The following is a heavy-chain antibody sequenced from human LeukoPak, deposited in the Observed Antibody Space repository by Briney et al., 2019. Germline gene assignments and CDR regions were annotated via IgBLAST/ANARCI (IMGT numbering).Heavy chain of an antibody. Sequence: GASEKVSFKASGGTFSSYAISWVRQAPGQGLEWMGGIIPIFGTANYAQKFQGRVTITADESTSTAYMELSSLRSEDTAVYYCARADSTSNWFDPWGQGTLVTVSS. J-gene: IGHJ5*02. D-gene: IGHD5/OR15-5a*01. CDR3: ARADSTSNWFDP. V-gene: IGHV1-69*01. CDR2: IIPIFGTA. CDR1: GGTFSSYA.